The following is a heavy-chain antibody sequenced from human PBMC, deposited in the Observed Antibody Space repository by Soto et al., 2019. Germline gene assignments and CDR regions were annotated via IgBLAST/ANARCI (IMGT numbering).Heavy chain of an antibody. CDR2: IRNKAYGGTT. D-gene: IGHD3-10*01. J-gene: IGHJ4*02. Sequence: PGGSLRLSCTASGFTFGDYAMSWFRQAPGKGLEWVGFIRNKAYGGTTEYAASVNGRFTISRDDSKSIAYLQMNSLKTEDTAVYYCTRDRSGITMVRGVADYWGQGALVTVSS. CDR1: GFTFGDYA. V-gene: IGHV3-49*03. CDR3: TRDRSGITMVRGVADY.